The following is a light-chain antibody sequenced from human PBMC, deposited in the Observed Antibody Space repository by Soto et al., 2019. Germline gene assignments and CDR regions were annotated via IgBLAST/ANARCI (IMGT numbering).Light chain of an antibody. CDR2: GNS. CDR1: RSKIGAGYD. Sequence: QLVLTQPPSVSGAPGQRVTISCTGSRSKIGAGYDVHWYQQLPGTAPKLLIYGNSNRPSGVPDRFSGSKSGTSASLAITGLQAEDEADYYCQSYDSSLSGGVFGGGTKLTVL. V-gene: IGLV1-40*01. J-gene: IGLJ3*02. CDR3: QSYDSSLSGGV.